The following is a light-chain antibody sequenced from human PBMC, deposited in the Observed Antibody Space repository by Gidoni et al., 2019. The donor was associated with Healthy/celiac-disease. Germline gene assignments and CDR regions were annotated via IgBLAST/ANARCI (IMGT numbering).Light chain of an antibody. J-gene: IGKJ1*01. CDR3: RQSYSTLTWT. V-gene: IGKV1-39*01. CDR2: AAS. Sequence: DIQMTQSPSSLSASVADRVTSTCRASQSISSYFNWYQQKTGKAPKHLIYAASSLQSGVPSRFSSSGAGADVTLTISSLQPEDVATDYCRQSYSTLTWTFGQGTKVEIK. CDR1: QSISSY.